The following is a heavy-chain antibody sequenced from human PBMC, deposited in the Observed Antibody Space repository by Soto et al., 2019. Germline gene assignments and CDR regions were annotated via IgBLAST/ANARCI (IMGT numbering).Heavy chain of an antibody. Sequence: SVKVSCKASGGTFSSYAISWVRQAPGQGLEWMGGIIPIFGTANYAQKFQGRVTITADKYTSTAYMEMSSLRSEDTAVYYCARVRGYRWNYYYYGMDVWGQGTTVTVSS. J-gene: IGHJ6*02. V-gene: IGHV1-69*06. D-gene: IGHD5-18*01. CDR2: IIPIFGTA. CDR3: ARVRGYRWNYYYYGMDV. CDR1: GGTFSSYA.